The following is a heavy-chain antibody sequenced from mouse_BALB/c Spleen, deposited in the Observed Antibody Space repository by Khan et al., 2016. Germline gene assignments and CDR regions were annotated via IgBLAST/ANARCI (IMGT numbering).Heavy chain of an antibody. V-gene: IGHV5-6-4*01. J-gene: IGHJ3*01. Sequence: EVKLVESGGGVVKPGGSLKVSCAASGFTFSSYTMSWVRQNPEKRLEWVATISSGGSYTYYPDSVKGRFTISRDNAQNTLYLQMSSLKSEDTAMFYCTRDDYFPYWGQGTLVTVSA. CDR1: GFTFSSYT. CDR3: TRDDYFPY. CDR2: ISSGGSYT. D-gene: IGHD2-4*01.